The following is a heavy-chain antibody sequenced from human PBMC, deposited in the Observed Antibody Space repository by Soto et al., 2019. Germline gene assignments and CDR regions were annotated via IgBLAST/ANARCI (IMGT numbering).Heavy chain of an antibody. D-gene: IGHD1-26*01. CDR3: ARGANYYSYPGIDV. CDR1: VGSVNDYY. V-gene: IGHV4-59*02. Sequence: QVQLQESGPGLVKPSETLSLTCSVSVGSVNDYYWSWVRQPPGKGLEWIGFVYYIGSTNYNPSLKSRVTISVDTSKNQSSLKLRSVNAADTAVYYCARGANYYSYPGIDVWGQGTTVTVSS. CDR2: VYYIGST. J-gene: IGHJ6*02.